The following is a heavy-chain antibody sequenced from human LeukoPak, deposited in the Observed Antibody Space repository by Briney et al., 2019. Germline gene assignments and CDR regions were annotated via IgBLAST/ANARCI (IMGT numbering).Heavy chain of an antibody. J-gene: IGHJ4*02. Sequence: ASVKVSCKASGGTFSSYAISWVRQAPGQWLEWMGGIIPIFGTANYAQKFQGRVTMTEDTSTDTAYMELSSLRSEDTAVYYCAGLSGSYFDYWGQGTLVTVSS. CDR1: GGTFSSYA. CDR2: IIPIFGTA. D-gene: IGHD1-26*01. V-gene: IGHV1-69*06. CDR3: AGLSGSYFDY.